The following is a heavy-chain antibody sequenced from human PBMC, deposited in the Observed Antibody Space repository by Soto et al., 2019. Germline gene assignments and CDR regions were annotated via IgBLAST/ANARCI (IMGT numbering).Heavy chain of an antibody. Sequence: QVQLQESGPGLVKPSQTLSLTCTVSGGSISSGDYYWTWIRQHPGKGLEWIGYIYDSGSTKHNPSLKSRITISVDTSKNQFSLKLNSVTAADTAVYYCARTKTSSTSFHVDYWGQGTQVTVSS. D-gene: IGHD2-2*01. J-gene: IGHJ4*02. CDR3: ARTKTSSTSFHVDY. CDR1: GGSISSGDYY. CDR2: IYDSGST. V-gene: IGHV4-31*03.